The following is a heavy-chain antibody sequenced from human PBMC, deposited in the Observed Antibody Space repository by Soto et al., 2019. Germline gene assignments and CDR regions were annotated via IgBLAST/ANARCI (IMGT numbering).Heavy chain of an antibody. D-gene: IGHD2-8*01. J-gene: IGHJ5*02. CDR2: ISGSGGHT. V-gene: IGHV3-23*01. Sequence: GGSLRLSCTGSGFSFFSYAMSWVRQAPGKGLEWVSTISGSGGHTYYADSVKGRFVVSRDNDKNTVYLHMSSLTVEDTAVYFCAKIEMGWFAHWGQGTQVTVSS. CDR1: GFSFFSYA. CDR3: AKIEMGWFAH.